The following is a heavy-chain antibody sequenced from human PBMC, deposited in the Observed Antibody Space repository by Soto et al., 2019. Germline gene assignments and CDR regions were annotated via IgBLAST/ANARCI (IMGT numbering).Heavy chain of an antibody. D-gene: IGHD3-16*01. Sequence: GGSLRLSCLVSGFTVNSNYMYWVRQAPGRGLEWVSAMYSGGGIHYADSVKGRFTISRDTSENTLYLRMDKLRVEDTAVYFCVSRIPSWVFDYWGQGTLVTVSS. CDR1: GFTVNSNY. CDR3: VSRIPSWVFDY. J-gene: IGHJ4*01. V-gene: IGHV3-53*01. CDR2: MYSGGGI.